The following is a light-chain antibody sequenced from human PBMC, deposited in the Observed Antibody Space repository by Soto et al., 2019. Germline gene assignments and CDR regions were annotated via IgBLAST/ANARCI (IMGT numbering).Light chain of an antibody. J-gene: IGKJ1*01. CDR1: QSISNR. CDR2: DAS. Sequence: DIQMTQSPSTLSASVGDRVTITCRASQSISNRLAWYQQKPGKAPKVLIYDASSLESGVPSRFSGSGSGTEFILTISSLQPDDFASYCCQHYGGMFTFGQGTKVEMK. CDR3: QHYGGMFT. V-gene: IGKV1-5*01.